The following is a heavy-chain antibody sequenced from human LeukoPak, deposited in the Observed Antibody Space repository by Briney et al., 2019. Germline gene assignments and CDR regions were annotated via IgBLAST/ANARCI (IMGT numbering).Heavy chain of an antibody. Sequence: ASVKVSCKASGYTFTSYDINWVRQATGQGLEWMGWMNPNSGNTGYAQKFQGRVTMTRNTSISTAYMELSSLRSEDTAVYYCARERGQYSSSSGWLDPWGQGTLVTVSS. CDR3: ARERGQYSSSSGWLDP. CDR2: MNPNSGNT. D-gene: IGHD6-6*01. CDR1: GYTFTSYD. V-gene: IGHV1-8*01. J-gene: IGHJ5*02.